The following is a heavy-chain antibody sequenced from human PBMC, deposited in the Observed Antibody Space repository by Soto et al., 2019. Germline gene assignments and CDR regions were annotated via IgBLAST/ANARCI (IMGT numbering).Heavy chain of an antibody. CDR1: GGTFSSYA. D-gene: IGHD3-22*01. V-gene: IGHV1-69*06. J-gene: IGHJ5*02. CDR2: IIPIFGTA. Sequence: SVKVSCKASGGTFSSYAISWVRQAPGQGLEWMGGIIPIFGTANYAQKFQGRVTITADKSTSTAYTELSSLRSEDTAVYYCARVTGYYYDSSGYMGAFDPWGQGTLVTVS. CDR3: ARVTGYYYDSSGYMGAFDP.